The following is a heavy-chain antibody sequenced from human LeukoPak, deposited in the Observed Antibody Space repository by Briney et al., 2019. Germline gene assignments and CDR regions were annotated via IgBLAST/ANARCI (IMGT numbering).Heavy chain of an antibody. V-gene: IGHV4-59*01. J-gene: IGHJ6*03. CDR1: GGSISSYY. D-gene: IGHD3-10*01. CDR2: ILYSVST. CDR3: ARGSRIGFGKSSPGYYYYYMDV. Sequence: PSETLSLTCTVAGGSISSYYWSWIRQLPGKGRGWIEYILYSVSTNSNPSLRSRVTISVETSKNQFSLKLSSVSAADTAVYSCARGSRIGFGKSSPGYYYYYMDVWGKGTTVTISS.